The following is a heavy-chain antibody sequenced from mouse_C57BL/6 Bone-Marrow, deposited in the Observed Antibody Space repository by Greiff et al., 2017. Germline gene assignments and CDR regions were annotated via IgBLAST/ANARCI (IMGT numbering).Heavy chain of an antibody. CDR2: IDPSDSYT. J-gene: IGHJ4*01. Sequence: QVQLQQPGAELVMPGASVKLSCKASGYTFTSYWMHWVKQRPGQGLEWIGEIDPSDSYTNYNQKFKGKSTLTVDKSSSTAYMKLSSLTSEDAAVYYCARNSYAMDYWGQGTSVTVSS. V-gene: IGHV1-69*01. CDR1: GYTFTSYW. CDR3: ARNSYAMDY.